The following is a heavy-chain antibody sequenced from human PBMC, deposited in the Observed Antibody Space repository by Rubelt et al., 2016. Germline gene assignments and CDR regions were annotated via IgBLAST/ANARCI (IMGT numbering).Heavy chain of an antibody. V-gene: IGHV7-4-1*02. CDR1: GYTFTSYA. CDR3: ARVIAAAGRDGNYFDY. CDR2: INTNTGTP. Sequence: QVQLVQSGSELKKPGASVKVSCKASGYTFTSYAMNWVRQAPGQGLEWVGWINTNTGTPTYAQAYTGLFVCSLDTSGSTAYLQISSLKAEDTAVYYCARVIAAAGRDGNYFDYWGQGTLVTVSS. J-gene: IGHJ4*02. D-gene: IGHD6-13*01.